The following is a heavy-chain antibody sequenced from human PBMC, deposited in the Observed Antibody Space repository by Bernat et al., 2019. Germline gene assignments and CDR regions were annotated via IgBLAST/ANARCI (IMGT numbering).Heavy chain of an antibody. CDR2: ISYDGSNK. CDR3: ARETRYGMDV. J-gene: IGHJ6*02. Sequence: QVSLVESGGGVVQPGTSLRLSCAASGFTFSSYAMHWVRQAPGKGLEWVAVISYDGSNKYYADSVKGRFTISRDNSKNTLYLQMNSLRAEDTAVYYCARETRYGMDVWGQGTTVTVSS. CDR1: GFTFSSYA. V-gene: IGHV3-30-3*01.